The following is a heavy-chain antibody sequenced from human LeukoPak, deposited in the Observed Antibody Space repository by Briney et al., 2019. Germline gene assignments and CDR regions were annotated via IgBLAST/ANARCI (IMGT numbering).Heavy chain of an antibody. CDR3: ASSDGYNYYFDY. V-gene: IGHV3-48*03. D-gene: IGHD5-24*01. Sequence: GGSLRLSCAASGFTFSSYEMNWVRQAPGKGLEWVSYISSSGSTIYYADSVKGRFTISRDNAKNLLYLQMNSQRAEDTAVYYCASSDGYNYYFDYWGQGTLVTVSS. J-gene: IGHJ4*02. CDR1: GFTFSSYE. CDR2: ISSSGSTI.